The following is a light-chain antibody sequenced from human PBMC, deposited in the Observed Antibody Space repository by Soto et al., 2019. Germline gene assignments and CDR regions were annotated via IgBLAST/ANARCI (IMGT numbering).Light chain of an antibody. CDR2: EVS. J-gene: IGLJ3*02. Sequence: QSALTQPASVSGSPGQSITISCTGTSSDVGRYNHVSWYQQHPGKAPKLMIFEVSDRPSGVSNRFSGSKSGNTASLTISGLQAEDEADYYCSSYTSSSTHWVFGGGTKVTVL. V-gene: IGLV2-14*01. CDR3: SSYTSSSTHWV. CDR1: SSDVGRYNH.